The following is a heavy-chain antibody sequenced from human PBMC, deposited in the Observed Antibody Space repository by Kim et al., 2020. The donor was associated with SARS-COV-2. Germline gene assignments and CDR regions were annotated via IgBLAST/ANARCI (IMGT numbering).Heavy chain of an antibody. Sequence: ASVKVSCKASGYTFTNNAISWVRQAPGKGLEWMGWINTDTGNPTYAQAFTRRFVFSVDTSVTTAYLQISSLEAEDTALYYCARVIWGTYRYTAYWGQGTLVTVSS. V-gene: IGHV7-4-1*02. CDR1: GYTFTNNA. CDR3: ARVIWGTYRYTAY. CDR2: INTDTGNP. J-gene: IGHJ4*02. D-gene: IGHD3-16*02.